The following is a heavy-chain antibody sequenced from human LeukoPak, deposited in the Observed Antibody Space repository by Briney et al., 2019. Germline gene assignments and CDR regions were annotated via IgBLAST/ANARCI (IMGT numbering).Heavy chain of an antibody. CDR1: GGSISSYY. Sequence: PSETLSLTCTVSGGSISSYYWSWIRQPPGKGLEWIGYIYYSGSTNYNPSLKSRVTISVDTSKNQFSLKLSSVTAADTAVYYCARVPYCSGGSCYYNYFDYWGQGTLVTVSS. D-gene: IGHD2-15*01. CDR2: IYYSGST. J-gene: IGHJ4*02. V-gene: IGHV4-59*01. CDR3: ARVPYCSGGSCYYNYFDY.